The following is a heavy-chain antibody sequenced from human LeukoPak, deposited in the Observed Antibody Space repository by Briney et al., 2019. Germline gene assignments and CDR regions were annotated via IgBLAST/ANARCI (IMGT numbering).Heavy chain of an antibody. CDR2: IYYSGST. D-gene: IGHD6-13*01. CDR1: GGSISSGDYY. Sequence: SQTLSLTCTVSGGSISSGDYYWSWIRQPPGKGLEWIGYIYYSGSTYYNPSLKSRVTISVDTSKNQFSLKLSSVTAADTAVYYCAREDSSSWRFDYWGQGTLVTVST. CDR3: AREDSSSWRFDY. V-gene: IGHV4-30-4*01. J-gene: IGHJ4*02.